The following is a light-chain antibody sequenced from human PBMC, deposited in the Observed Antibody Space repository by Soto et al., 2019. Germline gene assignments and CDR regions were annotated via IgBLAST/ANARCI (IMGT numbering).Light chain of an antibody. CDR1: SSDVGSYNL. CDR2: EGS. Sequence: QYALTQPASVSGSRGQSITISCTSTSSDVGSYNLVSWYQQHPGKAPKLMIYEGSKRPSGVSNRFSGSKYGNTASLTISGLQAEDEADYYCCSYAGSSTYVFGTGSKVTVL. V-gene: IGLV2-23*01. CDR3: CSYAGSSTYV. J-gene: IGLJ1*01.